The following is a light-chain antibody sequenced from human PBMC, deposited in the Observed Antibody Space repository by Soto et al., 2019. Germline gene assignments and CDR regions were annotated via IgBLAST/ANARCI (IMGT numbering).Light chain of an antibody. CDR1: RSDVGGYNL. CDR2: EVS. Sequence: QSALTQPASVSGSPGQSITMSCTGSRSDVGGYNLVSWYQQHPGKAPKLMIYEVSKRPSGVSNRFSGSKSGNTASLTISGLQTDDEADYYCCLYVGATTYVFGTGTQLTVL. V-gene: IGLV2-23*02. J-gene: IGLJ1*01. CDR3: CLYVGATTYV.